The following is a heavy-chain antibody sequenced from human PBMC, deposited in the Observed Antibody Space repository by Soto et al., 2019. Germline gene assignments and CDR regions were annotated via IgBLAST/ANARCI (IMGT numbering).Heavy chain of an antibody. J-gene: IGHJ6*03. CDR1: GGSISSYY. CDR2: IYYSGST. D-gene: IGHD6-6*01. Sequence: SETLSLTCTVSGGSISSYYWSWIRQPPGKGLEWIGYIYYSGSTNYNPSLKSRVTISVDTSKNQFSLKLSSVTAADTAVYYCARLAYSSSTLDYYYYMDVWGKGTTVTVSS. V-gene: IGHV4-59*08. CDR3: ARLAYSSSTLDYYYYMDV.